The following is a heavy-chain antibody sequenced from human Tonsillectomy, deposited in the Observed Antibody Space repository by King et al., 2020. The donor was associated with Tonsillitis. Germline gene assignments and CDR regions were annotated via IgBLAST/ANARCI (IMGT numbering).Heavy chain of an antibody. CDR2: ISASGDST. CDR1: GFIFSNYA. Sequence: VQLVESGGGLVQPGGSLRLSCAASGFIFSNYAMSWVRQAPGKGLEWVSTISASGDSTYYADSVKGRFTISRDDSKNMLYVQMNSLRAEDTALYYCAKEGAVVDIHSPYDYGMDVWGQGTTVTVSS. V-gene: IGHV3-23*04. J-gene: IGHJ6*02. D-gene: IGHD3-3*01. CDR3: AKEGAVVDIHSPYDYGMDV.